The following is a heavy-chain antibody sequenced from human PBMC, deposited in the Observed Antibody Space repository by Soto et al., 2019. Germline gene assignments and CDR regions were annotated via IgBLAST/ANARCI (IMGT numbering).Heavy chain of an antibody. CDR2: IIPIFGTA. CDR3: ARGTRSGSYYYYGLDV. CDR1: GGTFSSYA. J-gene: IGHJ6*02. V-gene: IGHV1-69*06. D-gene: IGHD1-26*01. Sequence: SVKVSFKASGGTFSSYAISWVRQAPGQGLEWMGGIIPIFGTANYARRFQGRVTITADKSTSTAYMELRSLRSGDTAVYYCARGTRSGSYYYYGLDVWGQGTTVTVSS.